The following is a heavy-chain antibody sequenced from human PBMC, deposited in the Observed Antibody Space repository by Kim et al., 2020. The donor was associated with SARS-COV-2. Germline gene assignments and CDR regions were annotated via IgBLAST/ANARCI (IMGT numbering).Heavy chain of an antibody. CDR1: GFTFSDYY. CDR2: ISSSGSTI. J-gene: IGHJ6*02. Sequence: GGSLRLSCAASGFTFSDYYMSWIRQAPGKGLEWVSYISSSGSTIYYADSVKGRFTISRDNAKNSLYLQMNSLRAEDTAVYYCARSTMKKYSSSWDEYHYYYGMDVWGQGTTVTVSS. CDR3: ARSTMKKYSSSWDEYHYYYGMDV. V-gene: IGHV3-11*01. D-gene: IGHD6-13*01.